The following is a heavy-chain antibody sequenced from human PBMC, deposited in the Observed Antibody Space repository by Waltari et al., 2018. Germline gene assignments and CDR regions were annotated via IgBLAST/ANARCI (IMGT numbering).Heavy chain of an antibody. CDR1: GDSISGPTYY. V-gene: IGHV4-39*01. D-gene: IGHD3-10*01. J-gene: IGHJ3*02. Sequence: QLQLQESGPGLVKPSETLSLTCSVSGDSISGPTYYCGWIRQPPGKGLEWIGSVYYSGSTYYTPSRKNRATVSAATSKNQFSLKLSSVTAADTAIYYCARHLSGRAFDIWGQGTMVIVSS. CDR2: VYYSGST. CDR3: ARHLSGRAFDI.